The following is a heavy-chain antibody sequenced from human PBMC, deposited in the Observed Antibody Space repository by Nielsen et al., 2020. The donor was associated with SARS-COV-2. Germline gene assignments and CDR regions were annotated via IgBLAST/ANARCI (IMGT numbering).Heavy chain of an antibody. V-gene: IGHV3-9*01. CDR1: GFPFDNYA. CDR2: ISWNSGSI. Sequence: SLKISCAASGFPFDNYAMHWVRQAPGKGLEWVSGISWNSGSIGYADSVKGRFTISRDNAKNSLYLQMNSLRAEDTALYYCASSSWYHGVEDYWGQGTLVTVSS. J-gene: IGHJ4*02. CDR3: ASSSWYHGVEDY. D-gene: IGHD6-13*01.